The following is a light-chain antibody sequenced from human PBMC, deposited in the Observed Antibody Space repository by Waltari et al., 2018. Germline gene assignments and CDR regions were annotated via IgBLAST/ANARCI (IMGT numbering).Light chain of an antibody. J-gene: IGLJ3*02. Sequence: QSALTQPASVSGSPGQSITISCTGSSSDVGTYKFVSWYQQHPGKAPKLMIYEINQRPEGISNRFSGSKFGNTAVLTISGLQTEDEADYYCCSYVTGDTWVFGGGTRVAVL. CDR2: EIN. CDR3: CSYVTGDTWV. CDR1: SSDVGTYKF. V-gene: IGLV2-23*02.